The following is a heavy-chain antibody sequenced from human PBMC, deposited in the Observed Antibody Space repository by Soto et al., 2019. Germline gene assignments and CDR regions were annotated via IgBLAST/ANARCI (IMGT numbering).Heavy chain of an antibody. CDR2: INSVGTST. Sequence: PGGSLRLSCAASGFTFSSYWMHWVRQAPGKGLVWVSRINSVGTSTSYADSVKGRFTISRDNAKNTLYLQMNSLRAEDTAVYYCERGGEVKYYDSSGYLYWGQGTLVTVSS. V-gene: IGHV3-74*01. CDR3: ERGGEVKYYDSSGYLY. J-gene: IGHJ4*02. D-gene: IGHD3-22*01. CDR1: GFTFSSYW.